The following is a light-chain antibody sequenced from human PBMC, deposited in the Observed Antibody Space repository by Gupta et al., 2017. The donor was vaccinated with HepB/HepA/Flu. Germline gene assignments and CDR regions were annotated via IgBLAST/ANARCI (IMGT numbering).Light chain of an antibody. CDR2: GAS. V-gene: IGKV1-39*01. Sequence: DIQISESPSSLSASVGDRVTITCRASQSISSYLNWYRQKPGKAPKLLIHGASSLQSGVPSRFSGSGSGTDFTLTISSLQPEDFATYYCQQTYSTPLGFGGGTKVEIK. CDR3: QQTYSTPLG. J-gene: IGKJ4*01. CDR1: QSISSY.